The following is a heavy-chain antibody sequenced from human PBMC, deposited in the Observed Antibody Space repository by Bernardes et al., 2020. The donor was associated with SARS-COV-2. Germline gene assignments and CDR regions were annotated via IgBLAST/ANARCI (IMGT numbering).Heavy chain of an antibody. V-gene: IGHV3-23*01. CDR1: GFTFGSYA. D-gene: IGHD4-17*01. CDR2: ISGGGIST. Sequence: GGSLRLSCAASGFTFGSYAMSWVRQAPGKGLEWVSAISGGGISTYYADSVKGRFTISRDNSKNTLYLQMNSLRAEDTAVYYCAKVSRIQVTTLGNWFDPWGQGTLVTVSS. J-gene: IGHJ5*02. CDR3: AKVSRIQVTTLGNWFDP.